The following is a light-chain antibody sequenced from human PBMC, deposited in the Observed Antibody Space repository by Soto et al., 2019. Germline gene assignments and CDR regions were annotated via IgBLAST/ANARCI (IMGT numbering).Light chain of an antibody. CDR1: SSNIGADYD. Sequence: QSVLTQPPSVSGAPGQRVTISCTGSSSNIGADYDVHWYQQLPGTAPKLLIYGNTNRPSGVPDRFSGSKTGTSASLAITGLQAEAEADYYCQSYDSRLSDSWVFGGGTKVTVL. V-gene: IGLV1-40*01. J-gene: IGLJ3*02. CDR3: QSYDSRLSDSWV. CDR2: GNT.